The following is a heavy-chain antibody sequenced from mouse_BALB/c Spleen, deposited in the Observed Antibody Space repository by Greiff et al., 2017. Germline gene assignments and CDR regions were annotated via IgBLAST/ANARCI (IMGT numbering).Heavy chain of an antibody. J-gene: IGHJ3*01. V-gene: IGHV3-6*02. CDR1: GYSITSGYY. D-gene: IGHD3-1*01. Sequence: DVQLQESGPGLVKPSQSLSLTCSVTGYSITSGYYWNWIRQFPGNKLEWMGYISYDGSNNYNPSLKNRISITRDTSKNQFFLKLNSVTTEDTATYYCARGRGYWFAYWGQGTLVTVSS. CDR2: ISYDGSN. CDR3: ARGRGYWFAY.